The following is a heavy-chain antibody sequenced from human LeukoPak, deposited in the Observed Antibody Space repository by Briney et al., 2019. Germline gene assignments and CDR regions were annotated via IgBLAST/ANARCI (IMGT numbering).Heavy chain of an antibody. D-gene: IGHD5-18*01. CDR3: ARDPSEDTAMVPLIPDV. Sequence: GASVKVSCKASGGTFSSYAISWVRQAPGQGLEWMGRIIPILGIANYAQKFQGRVTITADKSTCTAYMELSSLRSEDTAVYYCARDPSEDTAMVPLIPDVWGQGTTVTVSS. CDR1: GGTFSSYA. V-gene: IGHV1-69*04. CDR2: IIPILGIA. J-gene: IGHJ6*02.